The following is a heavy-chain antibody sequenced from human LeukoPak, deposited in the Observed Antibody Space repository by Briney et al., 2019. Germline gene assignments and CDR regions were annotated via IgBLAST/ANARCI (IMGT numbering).Heavy chain of an antibody. CDR3: ARAPPYYYDSSGYYGAYYYYMDV. CDR2: ISSNGGGT. CDR1: GFTFSSYA. Sequence: GGSLRLSCAASGFTFSSYAMHWVRQAPGKGLEYVSAISSNGGGTYYANSVKGRFTISRDNSKNTLYLQMGSLRAEDMAVYYCARAPPYYYDSSGYYGAYYYYMDVWGKGTTVTVSS. V-gene: IGHV3-64*01. J-gene: IGHJ6*03. D-gene: IGHD3-22*01.